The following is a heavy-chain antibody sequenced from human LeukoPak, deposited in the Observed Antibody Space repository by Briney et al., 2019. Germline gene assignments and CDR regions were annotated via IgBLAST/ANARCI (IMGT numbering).Heavy chain of an antibody. CDR2: ISWNSGSI. Sequence: PGGSLRLSCAASGFTFDDYAMHWVRQAPGKGLEWVSGISWNSGSIGYADSVKGRFTISRDNAKNSLYLQMNSLRAEDTAVYYCAKARRGGRRSYSSSSFDYWGQGTLVTVSS. D-gene: IGHD6-6*01. CDR1: GFTFDDYA. J-gene: IGHJ4*02. CDR3: AKARRGGRRSYSSSSFDY. V-gene: IGHV3-9*01.